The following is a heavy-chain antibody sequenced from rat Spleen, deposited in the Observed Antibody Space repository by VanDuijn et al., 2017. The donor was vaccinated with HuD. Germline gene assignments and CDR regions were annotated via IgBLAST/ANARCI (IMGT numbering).Heavy chain of an antibody. Sequence: EVQLVESGGGLVQPGRSMKLSCAASGFTFSNYDMAWVRQAPTKGLEWVASISYDGSSTYYRDSVKGRFTISRDNAKSTLYLQMDSLRSEDTATYYCTTDLRTEGTFDYWGQGVMVTVSS. J-gene: IGHJ2*01. CDR1: GFTFSNYD. CDR3: TTDLRTEGTFDY. D-gene: IGHD1-11*01. CDR2: ISYDGSST. V-gene: IGHV5-20*01.